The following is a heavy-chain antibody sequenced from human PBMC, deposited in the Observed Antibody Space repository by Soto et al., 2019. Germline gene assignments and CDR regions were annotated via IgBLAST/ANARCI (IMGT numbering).Heavy chain of an antibody. CDR1: GFTFNNCA. J-gene: IGHJ4*02. D-gene: IGHD4-17*01. Sequence: GGSLRLSCAASGFTFNNCAMTWVRQAPGKGLEWVSAITGNGFNTYYADSVKGRFTVSRDNFKNTLYLQMNSLRVEDTAVYFCARYDYGDYVPLSFWGQGTRVTVSS. CDR2: ITGNGFNT. CDR3: ARYDYGDYVPLSF. V-gene: IGHV3-23*01.